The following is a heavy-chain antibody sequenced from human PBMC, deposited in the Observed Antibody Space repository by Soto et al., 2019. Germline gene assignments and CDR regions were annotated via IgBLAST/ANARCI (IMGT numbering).Heavy chain of an antibody. Sequence: XSVKGSCKGAGYTFSSYSFNWGRQAPGQGLEWMGWISGYNGNTNYAQKFQGRVTMTTDTSTSTAYMELRSLRSDDTAVFYCARGSRWGKFDSWGQRTLVTVSS. D-gene: IGHD4-17*01. CDR3: ARGSRWGKFDS. CDR2: ISGYNGNT. J-gene: IGHJ4*02. CDR1: GYTFSSYS. V-gene: IGHV1-18*01.